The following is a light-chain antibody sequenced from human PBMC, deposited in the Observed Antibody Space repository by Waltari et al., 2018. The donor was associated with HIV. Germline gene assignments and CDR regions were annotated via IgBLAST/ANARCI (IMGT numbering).Light chain of an antibody. V-gene: IGLV2-14*03. CDR2: EVT. CDR1: DSDIGSYKY. J-gene: IGLJ2*01. Sequence: TQPASVSGSLGQSITISCTGTDSDIGSYKYVSWYRQLPGRAPQLIIYEVTNRPSGISNRFSVSKSGITASLTISNLRAEDEALYYCTSYTSDATLRLVFVGGTELTVL. CDR3: TSYTSDATLRLV.